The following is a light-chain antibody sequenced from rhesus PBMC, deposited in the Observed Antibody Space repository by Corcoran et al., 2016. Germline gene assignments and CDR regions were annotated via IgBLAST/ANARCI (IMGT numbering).Light chain of an antibody. CDR1: QGISSW. J-gene: IGKJ1*01. V-gene: IGKV1-33*02. Sequence: DIQMTQSPSSLSASVGDRVTITCQASQGISSWLAWYQQKPGKAPKLLIYAASSLQSGVPSRFSGRGSGTNFTLTISSLQPEDFATDYCQQHNSYPWTFGQGTKVEIK. CDR3: QQHNSYPWT. CDR2: AAS.